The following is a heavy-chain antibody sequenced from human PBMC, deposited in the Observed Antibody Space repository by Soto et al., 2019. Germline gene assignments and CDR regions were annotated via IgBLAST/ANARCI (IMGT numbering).Heavy chain of an antibody. V-gene: IGHV3-48*02. CDR2: ISSSSSTI. D-gene: IGHD5-18*01. CDR3: ASLLGGYSYGPRYYSYGMDV. J-gene: IGHJ6*02. CDR1: GFTFSSYS. Sequence: EVQLVESGGGLVQPGGSLRLSCAASGFTFSSYSMNWVRQAPGKGLEWVSYISSSSSTIYYADSVKGRFTISRDNAKNSLYLQMNSLRDEDTAVYYCASLLGGYSYGPRYYSYGMDVWGQGTTVTVSS.